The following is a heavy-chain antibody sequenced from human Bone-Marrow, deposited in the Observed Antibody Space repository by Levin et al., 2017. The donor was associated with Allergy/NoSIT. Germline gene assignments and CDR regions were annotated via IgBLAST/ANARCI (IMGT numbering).Heavy chain of an antibody. J-gene: IGHJ6*02. Sequence: PGGSLRLSCAASGVTFSYYYMNWIRQAPGKGLEWVSYISTSGDTIYYADSVKGRFTISRDNAKNSLYLQMNSLRAEDTAVYHCFGFSPIVNLNNYDRMDVWGQGTTVTVSS. CDR3: FGFSPIVNLNNYDRMDV. V-gene: IGHV3-11*01. D-gene: IGHD3-16*02. CDR2: ISTSGDTI. CDR1: GVTFSYYY.